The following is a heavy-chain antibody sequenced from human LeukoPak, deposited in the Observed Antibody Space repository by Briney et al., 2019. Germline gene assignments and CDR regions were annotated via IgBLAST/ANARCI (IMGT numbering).Heavy chain of an antibody. CDR3: AKSLAAADPYYYYHYMDV. D-gene: IGHD6-13*01. CDR1: GFTFSSYA. CDR2: ISGSGGST. Sequence: GGSLRLSCAASGFTFSSYAMSWVRQAPGNGLEWVSAISGSGGSTYYADSVKGRFTISRDNSKNTLYLQMNSLRAEDTAVYYCAKSLAAADPYYYYHYMDVWGKGTTVTVSS. J-gene: IGHJ6*03. V-gene: IGHV3-23*01.